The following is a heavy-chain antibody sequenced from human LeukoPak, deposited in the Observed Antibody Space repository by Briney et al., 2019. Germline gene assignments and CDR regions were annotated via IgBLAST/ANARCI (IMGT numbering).Heavy chain of an antibody. Sequence: GGSLRLSGAASGFTFSSYLMHWVRQAPGKGLVWVSRINSDGSSTTYADSVKGRFTISRDNDKNTLYLQMNSLRAEDTAVYYCAKGIVGATSWGQGTLVTVSS. V-gene: IGHV3-74*01. CDR3: AKGIVGATS. J-gene: IGHJ5*02. CDR1: GFTFSSYL. CDR2: INSDGSST. D-gene: IGHD1-26*01.